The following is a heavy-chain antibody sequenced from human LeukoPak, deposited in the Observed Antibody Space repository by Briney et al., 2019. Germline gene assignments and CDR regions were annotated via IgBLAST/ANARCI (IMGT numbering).Heavy chain of an antibody. V-gene: IGHV3-23*01. J-gene: IGHJ4*02. D-gene: IGHD3-10*01. CDR1: GFAITDHH. CDR3: AKSSGTAEFDY. CDR2: ISGSGGST. Sequence: GGSLRLSCAASGFAITDHHMDWVRQAPGKGLEWVSAISGSGGSTYYADSVKGRFTISRDNSKNTLYLQMNSLRAEDTAVYYCAKSSGTAEFDYWGQGTLVTVSS.